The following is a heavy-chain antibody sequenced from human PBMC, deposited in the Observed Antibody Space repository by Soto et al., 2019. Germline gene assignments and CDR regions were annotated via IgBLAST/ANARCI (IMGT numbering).Heavy chain of an antibody. CDR3: ARVDPPYYYDSSGYSLH. V-gene: IGHV1-18*04. CDR2: ISAYNGNT. J-gene: IGHJ1*01. Sequence: QVQLVQSGAEVKKPGASVKVSCKASGYTFTSYGISWVRQAPGQGLEWMGWISAYNGNTNYAQKLQGRVTMTTDTSTSTAYMELRSLRSDDTAVYYGARVDPPYYYDSSGYSLHWGQGTLVTVSS. CDR1: GYTFTSYG. D-gene: IGHD3-22*01.